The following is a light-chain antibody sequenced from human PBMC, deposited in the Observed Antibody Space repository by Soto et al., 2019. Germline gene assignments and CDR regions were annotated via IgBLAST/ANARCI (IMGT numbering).Light chain of an antibody. CDR1: QIVSTT. CDR2: CAS. V-gene: IGKV3-15*01. Sequence: EIMMSQSPATLSVYPGERATLSCRASQIVSTTLACYQQKPGQAPRLLIYCASTRATGIPARFSGSGSGREFTPTISSLQSEDFAVYYCQQYNNWPPWTFGQGSKV. CDR3: QQYNNWPPWT. J-gene: IGKJ1*01.